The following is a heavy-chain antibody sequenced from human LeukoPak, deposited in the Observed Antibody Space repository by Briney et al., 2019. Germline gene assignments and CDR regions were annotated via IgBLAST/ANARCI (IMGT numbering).Heavy chain of an antibody. D-gene: IGHD2-21*02. CDR2: ISAYNGNT. Sequence: GASVKVSCKASGYTFTSYGISRVRQAPGQGLEWMGWISAYNGNTKYAQKLQGRVTMTTDTSTSTAYMELRSLRSDDTAVYYCARVVVVTATHPYNWFDPWGQGTLVTVSS. CDR3: ARVVVVTATHPYNWFDP. J-gene: IGHJ5*02. V-gene: IGHV1-18*01. CDR1: GYTFTSYG.